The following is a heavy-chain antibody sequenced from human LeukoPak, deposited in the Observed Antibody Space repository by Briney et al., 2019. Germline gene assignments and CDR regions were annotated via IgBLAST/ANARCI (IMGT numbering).Heavy chain of an antibody. CDR2: ISASGGST. CDR3: AREASSYWYFDL. D-gene: IGHD3-10*01. Sequence: GXXXXXVSAISASGGSTYYADSVKGRFTFSRDNSKNTLYLQMNSLRADDTALYYCAREASSYWYFDLWGRGTLVTVSS. V-gene: IGHV3-23*01. J-gene: IGHJ2*01.